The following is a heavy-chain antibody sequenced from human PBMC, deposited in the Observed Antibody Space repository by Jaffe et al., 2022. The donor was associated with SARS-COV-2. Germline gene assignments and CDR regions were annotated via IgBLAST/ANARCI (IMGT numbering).Heavy chain of an antibody. CDR1: GFSLSTSGVG. D-gene: IGHD3-22*01. CDR2: IYWNDDK. CDR3: AHLYYYDSSGYYFNWFDP. V-gene: IGHV2-5*01. Sequence: QITLKESGPTLVKPTQTLTLTCTFSGFSLSTSGVGVGWIRQPPGKALEWLALIYWNDDKRYSPSLKSRLTITKDTSKNQVVLTMTNMDPVDTATYYCAHLYYYDSSGYYFNWFDPWGQGTLVTVSS. J-gene: IGHJ5*02.